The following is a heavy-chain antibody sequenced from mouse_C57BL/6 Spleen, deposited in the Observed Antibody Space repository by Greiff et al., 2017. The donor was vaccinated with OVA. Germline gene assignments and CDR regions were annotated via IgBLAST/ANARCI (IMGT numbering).Heavy chain of an antibody. CDR3: ATSETTRAYYAMDY. CDR2: IWSGGRA. Sequence: VQRVESGPGLVQPSQSLSITCTVSGFSLTSYGVHWVRQSPGKGLEWLGVIWSGGRADYNAAFIYRLSISKDNSKSQVFFKMNSLQADDTARYYCATSETTRAYYAMDYWGQGTSVTVSS. V-gene: IGHV2-2*01. D-gene: IGHD2-1*01. CDR1: GFSLTSYG. J-gene: IGHJ4*01.